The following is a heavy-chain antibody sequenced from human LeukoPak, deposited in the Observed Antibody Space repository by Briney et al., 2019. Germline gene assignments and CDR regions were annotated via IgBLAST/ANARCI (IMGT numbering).Heavy chain of an antibody. CDR1: GYTFTCYY. CDR3: ARDPIWAKYYDSSTQKDY. V-gene: IGHV1-2*02. J-gene: IGHJ4*02. Sequence: ASVKVSCKASGYTFTCYYMHWVRQAPGQGLEWMGWINPNSGGTNYAQKFQGRVTMTRDTSISTAYMELSRLRSDDTAVYYCARDPIWAKYYDSSTQKDYWGQGTLVTVSS. D-gene: IGHD3-22*01. CDR2: INPNSGGT.